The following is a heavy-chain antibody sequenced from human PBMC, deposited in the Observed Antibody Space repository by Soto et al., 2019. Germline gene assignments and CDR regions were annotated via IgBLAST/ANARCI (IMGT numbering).Heavy chain of an antibody. D-gene: IGHD2-2*01. V-gene: IGHV3-48*02. CDR2: ISTSSSNI. J-gene: IGHJ4*02. CDR3: ATDLGYCVSTSCL. CDR1: GFSFSSYA. Sequence: EVQLVESGGGLVQPGGSLRLSCAASGFSFSSYAMNWVRQAPGRGLEWLSYISTSSSNIYYADSVKGRFTISRDNAKSSLYLQMNRPGDEETAVYYLATDLGYCVSTSCLWGQGTLVTVSS.